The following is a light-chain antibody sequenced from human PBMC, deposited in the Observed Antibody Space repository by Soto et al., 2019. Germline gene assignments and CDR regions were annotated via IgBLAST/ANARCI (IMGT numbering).Light chain of an antibody. V-gene: IGKV3-15*01. CDR2: GAF. CDR3: QQSYSTPIT. Sequence: ERVMTQSPVTLAVSPGERVTLSCRASQSVSSNLAWYQQKPGQAPSLLIYGAFTRATGIPARFSGTGSGTEFTLTISSLQPEDFATYYCQQSYSTPITFGQGTRLEIK. CDR1: QSVSSN. J-gene: IGKJ5*01.